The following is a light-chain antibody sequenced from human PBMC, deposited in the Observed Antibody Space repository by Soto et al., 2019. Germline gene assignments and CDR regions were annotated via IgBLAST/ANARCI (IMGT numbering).Light chain of an antibody. J-gene: IGKJ2*01. Sequence: DIVLTQSPDSLAVSLGARATINCKSSQSVLFSSNNLNYLAWYQQKPGQPPKLLIYWASTRDSGVPDRFSGSGSGTEFTLTISSLQPDDFATYYCQQYDSYSYTFGQGTKLEIK. CDR3: QQYDSYSYT. CDR1: QSVLFSSNNLNY. CDR2: WAS. V-gene: IGKV4-1*01.